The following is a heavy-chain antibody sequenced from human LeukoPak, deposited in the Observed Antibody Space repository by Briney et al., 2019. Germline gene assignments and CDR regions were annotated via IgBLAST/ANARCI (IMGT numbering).Heavy chain of an antibody. Sequence: PSETLSLTCTVSGGSISSSSYYWGWIRQPPGKGLEWIGSIYYSGSTYYNPSLKSRVTISVDTSKNQFSLKLSSVTAADTAVYYCARLRCGGDCYRPYYFDYWGQGTLVTVSS. CDR3: ARLRCGGDCYRPYYFDY. CDR2: IYYSGST. V-gene: IGHV4-39*07. D-gene: IGHD2-21*02. J-gene: IGHJ4*02. CDR1: GGSISSSSYY.